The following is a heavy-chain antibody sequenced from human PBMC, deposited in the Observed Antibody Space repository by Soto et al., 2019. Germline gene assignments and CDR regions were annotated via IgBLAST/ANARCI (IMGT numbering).Heavy chain of an antibody. CDR1: GFSLSTSGMC. D-gene: IGHD3-10*01. CDR3: ARTLVYGSGSYGLGPPMDV. J-gene: IGHJ6*04. Sequence: ASGPTLVNPTQTLTLTCTFSGFSLSTSGMCVSWIRQPPGKALEWLARIDWDDDKYYSTSLKTRLTISKDTSKNQVVLTMTNMDPVDTATYYCARTLVYGSGSYGLGPPMDVWGKGTTVTVSS. CDR2: IDWDDDK. V-gene: IGHV2-70*11.